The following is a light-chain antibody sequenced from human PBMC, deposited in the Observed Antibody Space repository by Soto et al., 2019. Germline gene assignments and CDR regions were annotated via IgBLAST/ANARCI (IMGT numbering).Light chain of an antibody. J-gene: IGKJ1*01. CDR2: AAS. CDR1: QSISSY. V-gene: IGKV1-39*01. Sequence: DIQITQSPSSLSASVGDRVTITCRASQSISSYLNWYQQKPGKAPKLLIYAASSLQSGVPSRFSGSGSGTDFTLTIGCLQSEDFATYYCQQYYSYPRTFGQGTKVDIK. CDR3: QQYYSYPRT.